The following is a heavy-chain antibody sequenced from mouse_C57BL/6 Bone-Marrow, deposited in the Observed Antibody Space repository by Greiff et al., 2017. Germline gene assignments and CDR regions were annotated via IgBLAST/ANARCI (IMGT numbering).Heavy chain of an antibody. CDR1: GYTFTSYW. J-gene: IGHJ2*01. V-gene: IGHV1-64*01. CDR2: IHPNSGST. CDR3: ARRAPFYYGNSYYFDY. Sequence: QVQLQQPGAELVKPGASVKLSCKASGYTFTSYWMHWVKQRPGQGLEWIGMIHPNSGSTNYNEKFKSKATLTVDKSSSTAYMQLSSLTSEDSAVYYCARRAPFYYGNSYYFDYWVQGTTLTVSS. D-gene: IGHD2-1*01.